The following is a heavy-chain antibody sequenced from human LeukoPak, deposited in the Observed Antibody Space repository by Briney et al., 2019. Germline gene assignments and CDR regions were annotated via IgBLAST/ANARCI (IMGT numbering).Heavy chain of an antibody. CDR1: GGTFSSYA. J-gene: IGHJ5*02. CDR2: IIPIFGTA. D-gene: IGHD4-17*01. CDR3: ARHHGDYAWFDP. Sequence: GSSVKVSCKASGGTFSSYAISWVRQAPGQGLEWMGGIIPIFGTANYAQKFQGRVTITADESTSTAYMELSSLKASDTAMYYCARHHGDYAWFDPWGQGTLVTVSS. V-gene: IGHV1-69*01.